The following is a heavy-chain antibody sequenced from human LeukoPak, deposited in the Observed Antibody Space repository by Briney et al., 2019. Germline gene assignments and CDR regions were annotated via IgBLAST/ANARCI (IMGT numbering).Heavy chain of an antibody. CDR2: ISGSGGST. Sequence: GGSLRLSCAASGFTFSSYAMSWVRQAPGKGLEWVSAISGSGGSTYYADSVKGRFTISRDNSKNTLYLQMNSLRAEDTAVYYCAKDRGYYDSSGYYSVYWGQGTLVTVSS. CDR3: AKDRGYYDSSGYYSVY. D-gene: IGHD3-22*01. V-gene: IGHV3-23*01. CDR1: GFTFSSYA. J-gene: IGHJ4*02.